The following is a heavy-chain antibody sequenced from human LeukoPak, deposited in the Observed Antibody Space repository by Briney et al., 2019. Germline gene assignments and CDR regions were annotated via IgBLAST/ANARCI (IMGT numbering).Heavy chain of an antibody. Sequence: PGGSLRLSCAASGFTFSSHAMSWVRQPPGKGLEWIGEINHSGSTNYNPSLKSRVTISVDTSKNQFSLKLSSVTAADTAVYYCARGGRYGDYGIDYWGQGTLVTVSS. V-gene: IGHV4-34*01. CDR3: ARGGRYGDYGIDY. J-gene: IGHJ4*02. D-gene: IGHD4-17*01. CDR1: GFTFSSHA. CDR2: INHSGST.